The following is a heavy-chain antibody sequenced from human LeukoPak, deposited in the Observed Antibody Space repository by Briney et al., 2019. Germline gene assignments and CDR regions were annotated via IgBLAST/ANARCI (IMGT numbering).Heavy chain of an antibody. D-gene: IGHD3-16*01. CDR1: GFTFSSYN. J-gene: IGHJ4*02. CDR3: AREGLRWGYYDY. Sequence: GGSLRLSCAASGFTFSSYNMNWVRQAPGKGLEWVSSITSGSSYRFYADSVKGRFTISRDNAKNSLYLQMNSLRAEDTAVYYCAREGLRWGYYDYWGQGTLVTVSS. CDR2: ITSGSSYR. V-gene: IGHV3-21*01.